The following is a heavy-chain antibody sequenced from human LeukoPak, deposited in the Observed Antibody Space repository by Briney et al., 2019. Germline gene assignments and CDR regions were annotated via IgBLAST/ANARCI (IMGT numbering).Heavy chain of an antibody. D-gene: IGHD2-15*01. CDR3: ARVKKFGYCSGGSCYLFDY. CDR2: MNPNSGNT. V-gene: IGHV1-8*01. J-gene: IGHJ4*02. Sequence: SVKVSCKASGYTFTSYDIDWVRQATGQGLEWMGWMNPNSGNTGYAQKFQGRVTMTRNTSISTAYMELSSLRSEDTAVYYCARVKKFGYCSGGSCYLFDYWGQGTLVTVSS. CDR1: GYTFTSYD.